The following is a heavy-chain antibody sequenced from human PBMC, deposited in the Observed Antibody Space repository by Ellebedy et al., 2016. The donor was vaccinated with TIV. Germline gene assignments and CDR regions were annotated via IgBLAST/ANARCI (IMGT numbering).Heavy chain of an antibody. CDR2: ISNTGSRT. Sequence: GESLKISCAASGFTFSSYAMSWVRQAPGKGLEWVSTISNTGSRTYYADSVEGRFIISRDNSKKTLYLQMNSLRAEDTAVYYCAKDSVWFGELLDYFDYWGQGTLVTVSS. D-gene: IGHD3-10*01. J-gene: IGHJ4*02. CDR1: GFTFSSYA. V-gene: IGHV3-23*01. CDR3: AKDSVWFGELLDYFDY.